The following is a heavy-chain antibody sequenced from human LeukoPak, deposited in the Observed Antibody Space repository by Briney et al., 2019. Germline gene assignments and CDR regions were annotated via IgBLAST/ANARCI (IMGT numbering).Heavy chain of an antibody. Sequence: ASVKVSCKASGYTFTGHCIHWVRQAPGQGLEWMGWIYPDSGNTNYAQKFQGRVTMTRDTSISTAYMELSSLTSDDTAVYYCAGVTSITTDYWGQGTLVTVSS. CDR2: IYPDSGNT. V-gene: IGHV1-2*02. D-gene: IGHD2-21*02. J-gene: IGHJ4*02. CDR3: AGVTSITTDY. CDR1: GYTFTGHC.